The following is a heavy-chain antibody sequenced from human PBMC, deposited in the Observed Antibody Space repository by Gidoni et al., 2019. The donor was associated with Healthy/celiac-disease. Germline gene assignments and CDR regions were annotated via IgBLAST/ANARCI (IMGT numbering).Heavy chain of an antibody. Sequence: QVQLVESGGGVVQPGGAMRLSCAATGFTFSSYGLHWVRQAPGKGMEWVSVIWYDGSNTYDADSVTGRVTISRSKSKNTLYLQMNSLRAEATAVYYCARDSRELVRGVNDYYYYYGMDVWGQGTTVTVSS. CDR1: GFTFSSYG. J-gene: IGHJ6*02. V-gene: IGHV3-33*01. D-gene: IGHD3-10*01. CDR2: IWYDGSNT. CDR3: ARDSRELVRGVNDYYYYYGMDV.